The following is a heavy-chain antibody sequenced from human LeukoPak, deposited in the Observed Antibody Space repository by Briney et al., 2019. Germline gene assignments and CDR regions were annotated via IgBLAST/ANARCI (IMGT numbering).Heavy chain of an antibody. D-gene: IGHD3-22*01. V-gene: IGHV3-9*01. CDR2: ISWNSGSI. CDR1: GFTFDDYA. CDR3: AKDTYYDSSGYYDY. Sequence: GGSLRLSCAASGFTFDDYAMPWVRQAPGKGLEWVSGISWNSGSIGYADSVKGRFTISRDNAKNSLYLQMNSLRAEDTALYYCAKDTYYDSSGYYDYWGQGTLVTVSS. J-gene: IGHJ4*02.